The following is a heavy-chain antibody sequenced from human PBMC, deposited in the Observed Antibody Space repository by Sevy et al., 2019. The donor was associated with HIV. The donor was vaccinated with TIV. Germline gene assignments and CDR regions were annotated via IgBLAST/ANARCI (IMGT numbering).Heavy chain of an antibody. CDR3: ARVTVQNYYYYYMDV. V-gene: IGHV3-53*04. CDR2: IYSGGGT. Sequence: GGSLRLSCAASGFTVSSNYMSWVRQAPGKGLEWVSVIYSGGGTYYADSVKGRFTISSHNSKNTLYLQMNSLRAEDTAVYYCARVTVQNYYYYYMDVWGKGTTVTVSS. D-gene: IGHD4-17*01. CDR1: GFTVSSNY. J-gene: IGHJ6*03.